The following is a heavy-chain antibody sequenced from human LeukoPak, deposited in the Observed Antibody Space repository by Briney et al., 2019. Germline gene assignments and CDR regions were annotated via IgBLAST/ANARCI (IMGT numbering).Heavy chain of an antibody. V-gene: IGHV3-11*01. J-gene: IGHJ4*02. D-gene: IGHD3-22*01. CDR2: ISSSGSTI. CDR3: ARWDSPVDDSSGYPLDY. CDR1: GFTFSDYY. Sequence: GGSLRLSCAASGFTFSDYYMSWIRQAPGKGLEWVSYISSSGSTIYYADSVKGRFTISRDNAKNSLYLQMNSLRAEDTAVYYCARWDSPVDDSSGYPLDYWGQGTLVTVSS.